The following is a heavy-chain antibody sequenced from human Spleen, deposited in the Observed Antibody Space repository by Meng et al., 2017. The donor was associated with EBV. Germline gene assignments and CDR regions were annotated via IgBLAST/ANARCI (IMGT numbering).Heavy chain of an antibody. J-gene: IGHJ5*02. D-gene: IGHD6-6*01. V-gene: IGHV4-34*01. CDR1: GGSFSGYY. CDR2: SNHSGST. Sequence: QVQLQQWGAGLLKPSETLSLTCAVYGGSFSGYYWSWIRQPPGKELEWIGESNHSGSTNYNPSLKSRVTISVDTSKNQFSLRLSSVTAADTAVYYCAKGRIVTRSPWFDPWGRGTLVTVSS. CDR3: AKGRIVTRSPWFDP.